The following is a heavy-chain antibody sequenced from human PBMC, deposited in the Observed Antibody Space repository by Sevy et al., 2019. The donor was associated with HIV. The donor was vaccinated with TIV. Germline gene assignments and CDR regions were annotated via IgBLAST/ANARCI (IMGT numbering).Heavy chain of an antibody. CDR1: GGSISSYY. D-gene: IGHD2-2*01. Sequence: SETLSLTCTVSGGSISSYYWSWIRQPAGKGLEWIGRIYTSGSTNYNPSLKSRVTMSVDTSKNQFSLKLSSVTAADTAVYYCARGAGWEYQLRDWFDPRGQGTLVTVSS. J-gene: IGHJ5*02. CDR2: IYTSGST. V-gene: IGHV4-4*07. CDR3: ARGAGWEYQLRDWFDP.